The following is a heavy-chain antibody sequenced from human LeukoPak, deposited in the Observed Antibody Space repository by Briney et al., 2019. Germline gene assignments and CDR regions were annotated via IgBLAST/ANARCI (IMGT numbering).Heavy chain of an antibody. D-gene: IGHD5-12*01. CDR1: GFTFFSYW. Sequence: GSLRLSCAASGFTFFSYWMRWVRQPPGKGLEWIGSIYYSGSTYYNPSLKSRVTISVDTSKNQFSLKLSSVTAADTAVYYCARVHIVATIAFDYWGQGTLVTVSS. CDR2: IYYSGST. J-gene: IGHJ4*02. CDR3: ARVHIVATIAFDY. V-gene: IGHV4-39*07.